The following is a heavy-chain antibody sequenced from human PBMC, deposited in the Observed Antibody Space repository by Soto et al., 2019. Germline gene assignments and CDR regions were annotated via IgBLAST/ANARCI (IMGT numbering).Heavy chain of an antibody. Sequence: HPGGSLRLSCAASGFTFRGSIIHWVRQASGKGLEWVGHIRSKANTYATSYAASAKGRFTISRDDSKNTATLQMNSLKTEDTAVYYCTRQSYFDILTGQYHYYGMDGWGQGTTVTVSS. V-gene: IGHV3-73*01. CDR3: TRQSYFDILTGQYHYYGMDG. D-gene: IGHD3-9*01. J-gene: IGHJ6*02. CDR2: IRSKANTYAT. CDR1: GFTFRGSI.